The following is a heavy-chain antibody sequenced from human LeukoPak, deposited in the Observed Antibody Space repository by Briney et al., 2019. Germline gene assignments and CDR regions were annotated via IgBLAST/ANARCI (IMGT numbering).Heavy chain of an antibody. CDR2: INSDGSST. V-gene: IGHV3-74*01. J-gene: IGHJ4*02. D-gene: IGHD2-15*01. CDR1: GFTFSSYW. CDR3: ARVRGHYSAYYFDY. Sequence: GGSLRLPCAASGFTFSSYWMHWVRQAPGKGLVWVSRINSDGSSTSYADSVKGRFTISRDNAKNTLYLQMNSLTAEDTAVYYCARVRGHYSAYYFDYWGQGTLVTVSS.